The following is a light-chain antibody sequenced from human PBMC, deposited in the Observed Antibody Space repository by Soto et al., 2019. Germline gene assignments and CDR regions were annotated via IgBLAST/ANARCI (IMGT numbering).Light chain of an antibody. CDR3: MQRIEFPTT. J-gene: IGKJ5*01. V-gene: IGKV2-40*01. CDR1: QSLLYSDGNTY. Sequence: DSVVAETPHTLSVTPGQPASMSCKSSQSLLYSDGNTYLDWYLQKPGQSPQLLIYTLSYRASGVPDGFSGSGSGTDFTLQISRVEAEDVGVYYCMQRIEFPTTFGQGTRLEIK. CDR2: TLS.